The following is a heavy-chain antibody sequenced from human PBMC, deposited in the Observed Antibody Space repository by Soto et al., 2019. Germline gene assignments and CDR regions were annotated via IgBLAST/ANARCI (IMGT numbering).Heavy chain of an antibody. CDR1: GGTFSSYA. V-gene: IGHV1-69*13. CDR2: IIPIFGTA. CDR3: ARYPNLYCSGGSCYSDYYYGMDV. Sequence: SVKVSCKASGGTFSSYAISWVRQAPGQGLEWMGGIIPIFGTANYAQKFQGRVTITADESTSTAYMELSSLRSEDTAVYYCARYPNLYCSGGSCYSDYYYGMDVWGQGTTVTVSS. D-gene: IGHD2-15*01. J-gene: IGHJ6*02.